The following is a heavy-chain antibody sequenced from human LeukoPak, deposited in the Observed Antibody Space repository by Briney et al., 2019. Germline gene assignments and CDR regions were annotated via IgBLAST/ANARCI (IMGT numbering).Heavy chain of an antibody. CDR2: IYYSGST. Sequence: SETLSLTCTVSGGSISSYYWSWIRQPPGKGLEWIGYIYYSGSTNYNPSLKSRVTISVDTSKNQFSLKLSSVTAADTAVYYCARVAEDYGDYELVYWGQGTLVTVSS. V-gene: IGHV4-59*01. J-gene: IGHJ4*02. D-gene: IGHD4-17*01. CDR3: ARVAEDYGDYELVY. CDR1: GGSISSYY.